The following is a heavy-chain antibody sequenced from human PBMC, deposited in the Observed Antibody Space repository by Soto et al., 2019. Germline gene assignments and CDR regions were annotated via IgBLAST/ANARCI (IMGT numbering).Heavy chain of an antibody. CDR2: FDPEDGET. CDR3: ATVAAVGPRGYYDFWSGYYFDY. V-gene: IGHV1-24*01. J-gene: IGHJ4*02. Sequence: GSVKVSCKVSGYTLTELSMHWVRQAPGKGLEWMGGFDPEDGETIYAQKFQGRVTMTEDTSTDTAYMELSSLRSEDTAVYYCATVAAVGPRGYYDFWSGYYFDYWGQGTLVTVSS. CDR1: GYTLTELS. D-gene: IGHD3-3*01.